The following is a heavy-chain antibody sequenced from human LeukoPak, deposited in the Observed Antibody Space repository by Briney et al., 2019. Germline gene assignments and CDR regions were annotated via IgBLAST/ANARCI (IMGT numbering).Heavy chain of an antibody. CDR1: GFTFIDYD. CDR3: ARGGIQVSGIDEFDY. V-gene: IGHV3-13*01. Sequence: GGSLRLSCAASGFTFIDYDMHWVREVIGKGLEWVSAIGIRGDTHYSGSVKGRFTISRENAESSLYLQMNSLRAEDTAVYYCARGGIQVSGIDEFDYWGQGTLVTVSS. J-gene: IGHJ4*02. CDR2: IGIRGDT. D-gene: IGHD6-19*01.